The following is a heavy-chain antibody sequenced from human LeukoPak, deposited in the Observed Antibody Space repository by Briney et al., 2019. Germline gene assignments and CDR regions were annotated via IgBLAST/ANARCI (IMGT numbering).Heavy chain of an antibody. V-gene: IGHV3-23*01. CDR3: AITFGGVIAMGLDY. CDR2: ISGSGGST. Sequence: PGGPLRLSCAASGFTFSSYAMSWLPHAPGKGLEWVSAISGSGGSTYYAASVKGRFTISRDNSKDTLYLQMNSLRAEHTAVYYCAITFGGVIAMGLDYWGQGTLVTVSS. CDR1: GFTFSSYA. D-gene: IGHD3-16*02. J-gene: IGHJ4*02.